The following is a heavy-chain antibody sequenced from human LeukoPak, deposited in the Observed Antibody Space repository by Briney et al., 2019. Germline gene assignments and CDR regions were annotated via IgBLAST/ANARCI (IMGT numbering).Heavy chain of an antibody. CDR2: IIPIFGTA. D-gene: IGHD3-16*01. J-gene: IGHJ4*02. CDR1: GGTFSSYA. CDR3: ARDLFPDPPLGPSAENY. V-gene: IGHV1-69*01. Sequence: GASVKVSCKASGGTFSSYAISWVRQAPGQGLEWMGGIIPIFGTANYAQKFQGRVTITADESTSTAYMELSSLRSEDMAVYYCARDLFPDPPLGPSAENYWGQGTLVTVSS.